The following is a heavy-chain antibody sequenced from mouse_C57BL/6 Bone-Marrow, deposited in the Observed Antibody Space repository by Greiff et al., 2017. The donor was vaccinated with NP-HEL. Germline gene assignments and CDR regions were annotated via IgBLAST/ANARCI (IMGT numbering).Heavy chain of an antibody. J-gene: IGHJ4*01. CDR3: ARASITTVVDYAMDY. D-gene: IGHD1-1*01. V-gene: IGHV2-6*03. CDR2: IWSDGST. CDR1: GFSLTSYG. Sequence: VKLMESGPGLVAPSQSLSITCTVSGFSLTSYGVHWVRQPPGKGLEWLVVIWSDGSTTYNSALKSRLSISKDNSKSQVFLKMNSLQTDDTAMYYGARASITTVVDYAMDYWGQGTSVTVSS.